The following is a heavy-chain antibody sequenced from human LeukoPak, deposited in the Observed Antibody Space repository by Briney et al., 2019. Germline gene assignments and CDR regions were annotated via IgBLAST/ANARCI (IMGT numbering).Heavy chain of an antibody. Sequence: GASVKVSCKASGYSFPSYGISWVRQAPGQGLEWMGGIIPIFGTANYAQKFQGRVTITADESTSTAYMELSSLRSEDTAVYYCARDSGSPSTDGATFDYWGQGTLVTVSS. V-gene: IGHV1-69*13. CDR1: GYSFPSYG. CDR3: ARDSGSPSTDGATFDY. J-gene: IGHJ4*02. CDR2: IIPIFGTA. D-gene: IGHD1-26*01.